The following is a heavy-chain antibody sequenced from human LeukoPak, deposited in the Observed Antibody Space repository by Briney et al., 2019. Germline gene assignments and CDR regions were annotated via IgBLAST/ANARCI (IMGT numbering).Heavy chain of an antibody. Sequence: PGGSLRLSCAASGFTFNNYWMSWVRQVPGKGLQWVANIKQDGSAKFYVDSVKRRFTMSRDNTKNSLYLRMNSLRVEDTAVYYCARGDFSDYGDYVDAFDIWGQGTMVTVSS. J-gene: IGHJ3*02. V-gene: IGHV3-7*01. CDR1: GFTFNNYW. CDR3: ARGDFSDYGDYVDAFDI. CDR2: IKQDGSAK. D-gene: IGHD4-17*01.